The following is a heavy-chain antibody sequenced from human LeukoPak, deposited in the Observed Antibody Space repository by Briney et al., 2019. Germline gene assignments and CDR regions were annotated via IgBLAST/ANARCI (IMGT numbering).Heavy chain of an antibody. J-gene: IGHJ3*02. CDR2: IYYSGNP. CDR3: ARLDGIAAVDN. CDR1: VGSLSIRSYY. D-gene: IGHD6-13*01. Sequence: SHTLSLTRAVSVGSLSIRSYYWGWIPQSPGKGLEWIGTIYYSGNPYYNPSLKSRVTISVDTSKNQFSLKLSSGTAADTALYYGARLDGIAAVDNWGEGTMV. V-gene: IGHV4-39*01.